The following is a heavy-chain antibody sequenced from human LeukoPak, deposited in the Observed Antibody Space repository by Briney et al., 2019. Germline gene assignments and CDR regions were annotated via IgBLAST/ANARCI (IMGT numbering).Heavy chain of an antibody. V-gene: IGHV1-2*02. CDR3: ARGADQEFDF. CDR1: GYTFTGYY. CDR2: INPDTGGT. Sequence: ASVKVSCKASGYTFTGYYMHWVRQAPGQGLEWVGWINPDTGGTQYAQKFQGRVTMTRDTSTSTLYMGLSSLRSEDTATYFCARGADQEFDFWGQGTLVTVSS. J-gene: IGHJ4*02.